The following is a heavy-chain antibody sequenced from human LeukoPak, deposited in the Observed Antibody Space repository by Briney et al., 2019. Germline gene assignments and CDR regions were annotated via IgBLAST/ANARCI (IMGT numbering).Heavy chain of an antibody. CDR3: ARDPRYYYDSSGYYYQHAFDI. D-gene: IGHD3-22*01. Sequence: GGSLRLSCAASGFTFSTYGVSWVRQAPGKGLEWVSVIYSGGSTYYADSVKGRFTISRDNSKNTLYLQMNSLRAEDTAVYYCARDPRYYYDSSGYYYQHAFDIWGQGTMVTVSS. CDR1: GFTFSTYG. CDR2: IYSGGST. V-gene: IGHV3-53*01. J-gene: IGHJ3*02.